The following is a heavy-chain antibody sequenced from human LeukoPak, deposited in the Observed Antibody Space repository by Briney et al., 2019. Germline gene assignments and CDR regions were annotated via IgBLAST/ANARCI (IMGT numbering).Heavy chain of an antibody. Sequence: GGSPRISRVAPGFTFNSRWMDWGRPAPGKGVVWVSRISYDGSSTNYADSVKGRFSISRDNAKNTVYLQMNSLRAEDTAVYYCAREAAVAGIYFDSWGQGTLVTVSS. CDR2: ISYDGSST. V-gene: IGHV3-74*01. CDR3: AREAAVAGIYFDS. J-gene: IGHJ4*02. CDR1: GFTFNSRW. D-gene: IGHD6-19*01.